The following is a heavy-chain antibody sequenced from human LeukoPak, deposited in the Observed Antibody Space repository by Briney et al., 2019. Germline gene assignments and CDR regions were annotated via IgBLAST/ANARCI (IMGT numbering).Heavy chain of an antibody. CDR1: GFTFSNAW. J-gene: IGHJ4*02. V-gene: IGHV3-15*01. Sequence: KPGGSLRLSCAASGFTFSNAWMSWVRQAPGKGLEWVGRIKSKTDGGTTDYAAPVKGRFTISRDDSKNTLYLQMNSLKTEDTAVYYRTTWLQYFDLISDYWGQGTLVTVSS. D-gene: IGHD2/OR15-2a*01. CDR2: IKSKTDGGTT. CDR3: TTWLQYFDLISDY.